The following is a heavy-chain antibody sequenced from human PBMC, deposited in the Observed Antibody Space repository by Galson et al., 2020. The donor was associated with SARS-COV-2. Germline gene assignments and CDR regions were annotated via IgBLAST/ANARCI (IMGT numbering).Heavy chain of an antibody. Sequence: SETLSLTCTVSGGSISSGDYSWIWIRQPPGKGLEWIGYIFQSGNTFYNPSLESRVTMSVDRYKNQFSRKLTSVTAADTAVYFCARSPPAYYYYYYYVDVWGMGTTVTVSS. CDR1: GGSISSGDYS. CDR3: ARSPPAYYYYYYYVDV. CDR2: IFQSGNT. D-gene: IGHD2-2*01. V-gene: IGHV4-30-2*01. J-gene: IGHJ6*03.